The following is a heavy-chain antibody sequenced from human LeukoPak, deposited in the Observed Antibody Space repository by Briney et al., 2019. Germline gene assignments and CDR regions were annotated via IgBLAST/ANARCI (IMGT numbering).Heavy chain of an antibody. Sequence: GGSLRLSCAASGFTFSGSAMHWVRQASGKGLEWVGRIRSKSNNCATAYAASVKGRFTISRDDSKNTAYLQMNSLKTEDTAVYYCTRLRDAFFYWGQGTLVTVSS. CDR3: TRLRDAFFY. V-gene: IGHV3-73*01. CDR1: GFTFSGSA. D-gene: IGHD2-2*01. CDR2: IRSKSNNCAT. J-gene: IGHJ4*02.